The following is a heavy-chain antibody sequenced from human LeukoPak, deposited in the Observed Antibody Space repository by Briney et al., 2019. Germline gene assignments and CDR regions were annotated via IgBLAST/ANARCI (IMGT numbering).Heavy chain of an antibody. CDR2: INPNSGGT. CDR1: GYTFTVYY. Sequence: ASVTVSFKASGYTFTVYYMHWVRQAPGQGREWMGWINPNSGGTNYAQKFQGRVTMTRDTSISTAYMELSRLRSDDTAVYYCARDGSGSYYGWGQGTLVTVSS. D-gene: IGHD1-26*01. V-gene: IGHV1-2*02. J-gene: IGHJ4*02. CDR3: ARDGSGSYYG.